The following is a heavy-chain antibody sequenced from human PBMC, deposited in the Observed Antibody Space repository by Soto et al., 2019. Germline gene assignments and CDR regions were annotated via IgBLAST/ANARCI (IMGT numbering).Heavy chain of an antibody. V-gene: IGHV1-18*01. CDR1: GDTFTSYG. Sequence: QVHLVQSGAGVKKPGASVTVSCKGSGDTFTSYGITWVRQAPGQGLEWMGWISAHNGNTDYAPKLQGRVTVTRDTSTSTAYMELRSLRSDDTAVYYCARGRYGDYWGQGALVTVSS. D-gene: IGHD1-1*01. CDR2: ISAHNGNT. CDR3: ARGRYGDY. J-gene: IGHJ4*02.